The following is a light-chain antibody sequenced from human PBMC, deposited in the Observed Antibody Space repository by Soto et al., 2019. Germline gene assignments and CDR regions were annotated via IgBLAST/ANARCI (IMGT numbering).Light chain of an antibody. Sequence: QLVLTQSSSASASLGSSVKLTCTLSSGHSSYIIAWHQQQPGKAPRYLMKLEGSGSYNKGSRVPDRFSGSSSGADRYLTIANLQFEDAADYYCETWDSNPRVFGGGTKLTVL. CDR1: SGHSSYI. V-gene: IGLV4-60*02. J-gene: IGLJ2*01. CDR2: LEGSGSY. CDR3: ETWDSNPRV.